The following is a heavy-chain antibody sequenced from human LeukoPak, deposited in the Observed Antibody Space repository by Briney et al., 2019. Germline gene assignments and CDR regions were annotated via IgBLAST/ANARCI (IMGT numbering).Heavy chain of an antibody. Sequence: PGRSLRLSCAASGFTFDDYAMHWVRQAPGKGLEWVSGISWNSGSIGYADSVKGRFTISRDNAKNSLYLQMNSLRAEDTALYYCAKDSGPYSSSWGFDAFDIWGQGTMVTVSS. CDR3: AKDSGPYSSSWGFDAFDI. CDR2: ISWNSGSI. CDR1: GFTFDDYA. J-gene: IGHJ3*02. V-gene: IGHV3-9*01. D-gene: IGHD6-13*01.